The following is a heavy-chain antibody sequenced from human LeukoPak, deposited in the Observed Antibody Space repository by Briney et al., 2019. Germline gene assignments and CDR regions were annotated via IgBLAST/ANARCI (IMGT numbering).Heavy chain of an antibody. CDR3: ARDPTSSWETAFDI. CDR1: GFTFNTYT. Sequence: PGGSLRLSCAASGFTFNTYTMNWVRQAPGKGLEWVSSISSGTSYIYYADSVKGRFTISRDNAKNSLYLQMNSLRAEDTAVYYCARDPTSSWETAFDIWSQGTMVTVSS. J-gene: IGHJ3*02. V-gene: IGHV3-21*01. CDR2: ISSGTSYI. D-gene: IGHD1-26*01.